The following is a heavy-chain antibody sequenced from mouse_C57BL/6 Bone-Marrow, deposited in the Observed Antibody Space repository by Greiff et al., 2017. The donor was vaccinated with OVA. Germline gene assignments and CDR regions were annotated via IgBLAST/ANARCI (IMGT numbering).Heavy chain of an antibody. CDR2: SRNKANDYTT. Sequence: EVQVVESGGGLVQSGRSLRLSCATSGFTFSDFYMEWVRQAPGKGLEWIAASRNKANDYTTEYSASVKGRFIVSRDTSQSILYLQMNALRAEDTAIYYCARGLYFDYWGQGTTLTVSS. J-gene: IGHJ2*01. CDR3: ARGLYFDY. CDR1: GFTFSDFY. V-gene: IGHV7-1*01.